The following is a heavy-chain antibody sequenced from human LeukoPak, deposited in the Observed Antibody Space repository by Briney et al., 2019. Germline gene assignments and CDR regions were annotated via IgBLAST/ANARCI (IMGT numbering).Heavy chain of an antibody. CDR2: ISAYNGNT. J-gene: IGHJ3*02. Sequence: SVKVSCKASGYTFIRFGITWVRRAPGQGLEWMGWISAYNGNTNYAQKIQGRVTMTTDTSTSTAYMELRSLRSDDTAVYYCARDRSEGYFDWLLSNTNAFDIWGQGTMVSVSS. CDR1: GYTFIRFG. V-gene: IGHV1-18*01. D-gene: IGHD3-9*01. CDR3: ARDRSEGYFDWLLSNTNAFDI.